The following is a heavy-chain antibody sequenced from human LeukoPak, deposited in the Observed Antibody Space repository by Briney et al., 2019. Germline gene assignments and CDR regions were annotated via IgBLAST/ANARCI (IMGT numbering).Heavy chain of an antibody. CDR3: AKKTGRHFYGGANDY. Sequence: QPGGSLRLSCAASGFTFSSYAMSWVRQAPGKGLEWVSVISSSGGTTYYADSVKGRFTISRDNSKNTLYLQMNSLRAEDTAVYYCAKKTGRHFYGGANDYWGQGTLVTVSS. CDR1: GFTFSSYA. V-gene: IGHV3-23*01. D-gene: IGHD2-21*01. J-gene: IGHJ4*02. CDR2: ISSSGGTT.